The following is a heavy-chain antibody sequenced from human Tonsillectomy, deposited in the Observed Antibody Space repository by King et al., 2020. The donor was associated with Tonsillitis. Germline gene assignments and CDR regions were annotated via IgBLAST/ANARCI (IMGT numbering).Heavy chain of an antibody. CDR1: GFTFSSYG. V-gene: IGHV3-30*03. CDR2: ISYDGSNK. J-gene: IGHJ4*02. CDR3: AASEVGATFDY. Sequence: VQLVESGGGVVQPGRSLRLSCGASGFTFSSYGMHWVRQAPGKGLEWVAVISYDGSNKYYADSVKGRFTISRDNSKNTLYLQMNSLRAEDTAVYYCAASEVGATFDYWGQGTLVTVSS. D-gene: IGHD1-26*01.